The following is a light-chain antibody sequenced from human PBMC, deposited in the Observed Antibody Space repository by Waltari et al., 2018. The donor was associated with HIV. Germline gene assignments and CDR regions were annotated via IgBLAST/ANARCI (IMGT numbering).Light chain of an antibody. J-gene: IGLJ2*01. Sequence: NFMLTQPHSVSESPGKTLTISFTLSSRRIASNYVQWHQQRPGGAPTTVIYENNQRPAGVPDRFSGSIDSSSNSASLTIAGLKTDDEADYYCQSYFASNDVIFGGGTTLTVL. V-gene: IGLV6-57*04. CDR3: QSYFASNDVI. CDR1: SRRIASNY. CDR2: ENN.